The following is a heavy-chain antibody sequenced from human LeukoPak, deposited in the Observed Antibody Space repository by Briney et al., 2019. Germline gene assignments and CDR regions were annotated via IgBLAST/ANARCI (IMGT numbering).Heavy chain of an antibody. V-gene: IGHV3-74*01. CDR1: GFTFSRHW. CDR3: TSDTVDTAVGIDY. CDR2: MNSDGSST. Sequence: GGSLRLSCAGSGFTFSRHWMHWVRQAPGKGLVWVSRMNSDGSSTSYADSVKGRFTISRDNAKNTLYLQRNSLRAEDTAVYYCTSDTVDTAVGIDYWGQGTLVTVSS. J-gene: IGHJ4*02. D-gene: IGHD5-18*01.